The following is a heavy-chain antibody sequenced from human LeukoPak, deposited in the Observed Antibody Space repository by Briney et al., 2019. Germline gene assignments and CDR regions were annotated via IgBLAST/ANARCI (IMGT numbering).Heavy chain of an antibody. D-gene: IGHD6-19*01. CDR3: AREGYSSGYFDY. Sequence: GGSLRLSCAASGFTFSSHGMNWVRQAPGKGLEWVSGISPSGGITYYTDSVKGRFTISRDNSKNTLYLQMNSLRAEDTAVYYCAREGYSSGYFDYWGQGTLVTVSS. J-gene: IGHJ4*02. CDR2: ISPSGGIT. V-gene: IGHV3-23*01. CDR1: GFTFSSHG.